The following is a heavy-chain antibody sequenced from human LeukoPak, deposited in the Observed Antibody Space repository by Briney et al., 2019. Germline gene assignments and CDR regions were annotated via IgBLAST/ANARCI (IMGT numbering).Heavy chain of an antibody. D-gene: IGHD6-19*01. Sequence: SETLSLTCTVSGGSISSYYWSWIRQPPGKGLEWIGYIYYSGSTNYNPSLKRRVTISVDTSENQFSLNLSSVTAADTAVYYCARTKSGWYYSDYWGQGTLVSVSS. CDR1: GGSISSYY. J-gene: IGHJ4*02. V-gene: IGHV4-59*08. CDR2: IYYSGST. CDR3: ARTKSGWYYSDY.